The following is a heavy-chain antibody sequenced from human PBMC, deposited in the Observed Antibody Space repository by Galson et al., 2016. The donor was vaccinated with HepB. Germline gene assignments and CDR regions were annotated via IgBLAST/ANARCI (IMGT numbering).Heavy chain of an antibody. CDR2: IIPIFGTA. CDR3: ARLKGVVAVRHYYDAMDV. V-gene: IGHV1-69*13. Sequence: SVKVSCKASGGTFSSYAINWVRQAPGQGLEWMGGIIPIFGTANYAQKFQGRVTITADESTSTAYMEVSSLRSEDTAVYYCARLKGVVAVRHYYDAMDVWGQGTTVTVSS. D-gene: IGHD2-15*01. J-gene: IGHJ6*02. CDR1: GGTFSSYA.